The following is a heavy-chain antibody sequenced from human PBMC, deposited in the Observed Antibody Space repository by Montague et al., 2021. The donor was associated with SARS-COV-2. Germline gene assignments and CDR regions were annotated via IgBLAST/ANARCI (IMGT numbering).Heavy chain of an antibody. CDR2: IYYSGST. V-gene: IGHV4-59*01. D-gene: IGHD6-19*01. CDR3: ARGSGWMGNAFDI. J-gene: IGHJ3*02. Sequence: SETLSLTCTVSGGSISSYYWSWFRQPPGKGLEWIGYIYYSGSTNYNPSLKSRVTISVGTSKNQFSLKLSSVTAADTAVYYCARGSGWMGNAFDIWGQGTMVTVSS. CDR1: GGSISSYY.